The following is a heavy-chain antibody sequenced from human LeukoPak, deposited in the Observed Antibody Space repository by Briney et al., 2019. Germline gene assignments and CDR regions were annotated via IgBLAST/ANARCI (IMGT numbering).Heavy chain of an antibody. Sequence: GGSLRLSCAASGFTFSNYAMSWVRQAPGKGLEWVSALSGSGGSTYYADSVKGRFTISRDNSKNTLYLQMNSLGAEDTAVYYCARARDSPSLQSYHYYYVDVWGRGTTVTVSS. CDR3: ARARDSPSLQSYHYYYVDV. J-gene: IGHJ6*03. D-gene: IGHD3-22*01. CDR2: LSGSGGST. V-gene: IGHV3-23*01. CDR1: GFTFSNYA.